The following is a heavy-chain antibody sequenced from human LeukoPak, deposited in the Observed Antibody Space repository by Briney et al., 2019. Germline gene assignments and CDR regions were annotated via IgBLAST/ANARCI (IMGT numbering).Heavy chain of an antibody. CDR3: AKSAGSGWYVPFDY. D-gene: IGHD6-19*01. Sequence: GRPLRLSCAASGFTFDDYAMHWVRQAPGKGLEWVSGISWNSGSIGYADSVKGRFTISRDNAKNSLCLQMNSLRAEDTALYYCAKSAGSGWYVPFDYWGQGTLVTVSS. V-gene: IGHV3-9*01. CDR2: ISWNSGSI. CDR1: GFTFDDYA. J-gene: IGHJ4*02.